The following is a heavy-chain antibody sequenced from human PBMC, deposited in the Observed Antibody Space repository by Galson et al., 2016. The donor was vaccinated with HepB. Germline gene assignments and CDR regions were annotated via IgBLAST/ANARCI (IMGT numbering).Heavy chain of an antibody. D-gene: IGHD4-17*01. CDR1: GGSINSYY. CDR3: ARESGPYGAAGYFDL. Sequence: SETLSLTCSVSGGSINSYYWSWIRQPPGKGLEWIGSIHYSGSTNYNPSVKSRVTISVDTSKNQFSLKLNSVTAADTAVYYCARESGPYGAAGYFDLWGRGTLVTVSS. J-gene: IGHJ2*01. V-gene: IGHV4-59*01. CDR2: IHYSGST.